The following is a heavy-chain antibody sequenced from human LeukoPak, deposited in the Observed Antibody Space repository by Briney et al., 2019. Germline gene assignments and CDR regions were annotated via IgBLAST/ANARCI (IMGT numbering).Heavy chain of an antibody. J-gene: IGHJ6*02. CDR1: GGSFSGYY. D-gene: IGHD5-18*01. Sequence: SETLSLTCAVYGGSFSGYYWGWIRQPPGKGLEWIGEINHSGSTNYNPSLKSRVTISVDTSKNQFSLKLSSVTAADTAVYYCARGPHINTAMANYYYYGMDVWGQGTTVTVSS. V-gene: IGHV4-34*01. CDR2: INHSGST. CDR3: ARGPHINTAMANYYYYGMDV.